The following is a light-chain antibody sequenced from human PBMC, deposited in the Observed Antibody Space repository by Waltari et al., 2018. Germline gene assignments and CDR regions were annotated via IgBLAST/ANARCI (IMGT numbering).Light chain of an antibody. J-gene: IGKJ1*01. CDR2: WAS. V-gene: IGKV4-1*01. CDR1: QSLLYSSNNKYY. Sequence: DIVMTQSPDSLAVSLGERATINCKSSQSLLYSSNNKYYLAWYQQRPGQPPKLLIYWASTRESGVPARFSGSGSGTDFTLTISSLQAEDVAVYYCQQYYSTLSWTFGQGTKVEIK. CDR3: QQYYSTLSWT.